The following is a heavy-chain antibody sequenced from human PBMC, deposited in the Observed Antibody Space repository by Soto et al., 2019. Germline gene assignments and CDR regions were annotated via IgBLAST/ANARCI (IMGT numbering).Heavy chain of an antibody. CDR3: ARDGDVNTGFGKDY. D-gene: IGHD3-16*01. J-gene: IGHJ4*02. CDR2: IWHDGGNK. V-gene: IGHV3-33*01. CDR1: GFTFSSYG. Sequence: GSLRLSCAASGFTFSSYGMHWVRQAPGKGLEWVAFIWHDGGNKFYAESVKGRFTISRDNSKNTLYLQMTSLSAEDTAMYYCARDGDVNTGFGKDYWGQGTLVTVSS.